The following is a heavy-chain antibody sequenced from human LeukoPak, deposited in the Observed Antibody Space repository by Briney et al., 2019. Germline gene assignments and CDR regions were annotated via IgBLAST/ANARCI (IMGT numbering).Heavy chain of an antibody. CDR1: GYTFTGNY. D-gene: IGHD1-26*01. V-gene: IGHV1-2*02. J-gene: IGHJ5*02. CDR2: INPNSGGT. CDR3: ARADVNVGFDP. Sequence: ASVKVSCKASGYTFTGNYVQWVRQAPGLGLEWMGWINPNSGGTNYAQKFQGRVTLTRDTSISTAYMELSRLRSDDTAVYYCARADVNVGFDPWGQGTLVTVSS.